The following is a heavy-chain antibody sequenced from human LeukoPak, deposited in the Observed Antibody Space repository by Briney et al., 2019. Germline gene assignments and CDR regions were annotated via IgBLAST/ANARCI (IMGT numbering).Heavy chain of an antibody. CDR2: IIPIFRTT. Sequence: SVTVSFTASGGTFSNYAFSWVRQAPGQGLEWMGGIIPIFRTTNYAEQFQGRVTITTDESTNTAYLDLSSLRSEDTAVYYCAKDDGSATMGFDSWGQGTLVSVSS. D-gene: IGHD1-26*01. V-gene: IGHV1-69*05. J-gene: IGHJ5*01. CDR3: AKDDGSATMGFDS. CDR1: GGTFSNYA.